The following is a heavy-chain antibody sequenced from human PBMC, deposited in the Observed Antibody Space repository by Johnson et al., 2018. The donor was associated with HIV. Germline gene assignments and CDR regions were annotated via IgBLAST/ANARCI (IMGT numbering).Heavy chain of an antibody. CDR3: ARGGSSWYLRAFDI. J-gene: IGHJ3*02. CDR1: GFTFSDYY. Sequence: EVQLVESGGGLVKPGGSLRLSCAASGFTFSDYYINWVRQAPGKGLEWVANIKRDGSAQNYVDSVKGRFTISRDNAKDSLYLQMNSLRPDDTAVYYCARGGSSWYLRAFDIWGQGTMVTVSS. D-gene: IGHD6-13*01. V-gene: IGHV3-7*03. CDR2: IKRDGSAQ.